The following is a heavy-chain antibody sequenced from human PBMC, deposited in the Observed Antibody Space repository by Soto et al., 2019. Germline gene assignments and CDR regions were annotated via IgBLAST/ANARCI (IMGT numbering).Heavy chain of an antibody. CDR3: ARDGEAAGNGAYYYGRDV. Sequence: ASVKVSCKASGYTFTGYYIHWVRQAPGQGLEWMGWINPNSGGTNYAQKFQGRVTMTRDTSISTAYMELSRLRYDDTAVYYCARDGEAAGNGAYYYGRDVWGQGNT. D-gene: IGHD6-13*01. J-gene: IGHJ6*02. V-gene: IGHV1-2*02. CDR2: INPNSGGT. CDR1: GYTFTGYY.